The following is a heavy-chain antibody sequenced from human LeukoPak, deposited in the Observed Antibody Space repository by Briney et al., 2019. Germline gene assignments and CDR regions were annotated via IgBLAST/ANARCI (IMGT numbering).Heavy chain of an antibody. D-gene: IGHD4-23*01. Sequence: GGSLRLSCAASGFTFNIYWMVWVRQAPGKGLEWVAYIKRDGSEKYYLDSVKGRFTISRDNAKNSLYPQMNSLRAEDTAVCYCARDAGYGGNSDYWGQGTLVTVSS. V-gene: IGHV3-7*01. CDR3: ARDAGYGGNSDY. CDR1: GFTFNIYW. J-gene: IGHJ4*02. CDR2: IKRDGSEK.